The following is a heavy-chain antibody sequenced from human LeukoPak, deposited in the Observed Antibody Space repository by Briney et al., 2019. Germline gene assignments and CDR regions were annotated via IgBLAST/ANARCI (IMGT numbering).Heavy chain of an antibody. Sequence: GGSLRLSCEASGFTFSNSWMTWVRQTPGKGLEWVANIKTDGSEKYYVDSVKGRFTISRDNAKNSLYLQMNSLRAEDTSIYYCARSSMTYSFDFWGQGTLVTVSS. V-gene: IGHV3-7*01. CDR3: ARSSMTYSFDF. J-gene: IGHJ4*02. CDR2: IKTDGSEK. D-gene: IGHD3-3*02. CDR1: GFTFSNSW.